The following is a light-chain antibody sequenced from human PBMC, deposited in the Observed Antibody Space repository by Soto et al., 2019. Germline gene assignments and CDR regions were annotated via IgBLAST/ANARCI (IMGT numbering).Light chain of an antibody. Sequence: EIVLTQSPGTLSLSPGERATLSCRASQSLSSGQLVWYQQKPGQAPRLLIYGGSSRATGIPSRFSDRGSGTYFTLTISRLEPEDFAVYFCPQSGSSPRPFGQGTKLEIK. V-gene: IGKV3-20*01. CDR1: QSLSSGQ. CDR3: PQSGSSPRP. CDR2: GGS. J-gene: IGKJ2*01.